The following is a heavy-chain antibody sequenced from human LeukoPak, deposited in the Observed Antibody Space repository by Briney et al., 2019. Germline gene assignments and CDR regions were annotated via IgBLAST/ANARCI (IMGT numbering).Heavy chain of an antibody. Sequence: PSETLSLTCTVSCGSISSYYWSLIRQPAGKGLEWIGRIYTSGSTNYNPSLQSRVTMSVDTSKNQFSLKLSSVTAADTAVYYCARISTVTTSRAYYYYYYMDVWGKGTTVTVSS. CDR2: IYTSGST. D-gene: IGHD4-17*01. V-gene: IGHV4-4*07. CDR1: CGSISSYY. J-gene: IGHJ6*03. CDR3: ARISTVTTSRAYYYYYYMDV.